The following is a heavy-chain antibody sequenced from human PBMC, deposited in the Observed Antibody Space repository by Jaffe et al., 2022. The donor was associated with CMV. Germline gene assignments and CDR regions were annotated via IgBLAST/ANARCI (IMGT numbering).Heavy chain of an antibody. CDR1: GGSFSGYY. V-gene: IGHV4-34*01. CDR3: ARGYSRGIVVVPAASAGGMDV. J-gene: IGHJ6*02. D-gene: IGHD2-2*01. Sequence: QVQLQQWGAGLLKPSETLSLTCAVYGGSFSGYYWSWIRQPPGKGLEWIGEINHSGSTNYNPSLKSRVTISVDTSKNQFSLKLSSVTAADTAVYYCARGYSRGIVVVPAASAGGMDVWGQGTTVTVSS. CDR2: INHSGST.